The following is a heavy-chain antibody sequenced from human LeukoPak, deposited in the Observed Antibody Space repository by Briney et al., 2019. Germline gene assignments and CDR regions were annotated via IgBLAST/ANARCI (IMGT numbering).Heavy chain of an antibody. J-gene: IGHJ4*02. CDR2: IGGGGRST. CDR1: GFTFSSYA. Sequence: GGSLRLSCAASGFTFSSYAMSWVRQAPVKGLEWVSVIGGGGRSTYYADSVKGRFTISRDNSKSTLYLQMNSLRAEDTAVYYCAKGEIGYCSSGSCYLVYWGQGTLVTVSS. CDR3: AKGEIGYCSSGSCYLVY. V-gene: IGHV3-23*01. D-gene: IGHD2-15*01.